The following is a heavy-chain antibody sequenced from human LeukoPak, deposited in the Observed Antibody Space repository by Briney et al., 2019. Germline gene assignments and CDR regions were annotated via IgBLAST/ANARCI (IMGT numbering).Heavy chain of an antibody. CDR1: GFIFSSYG. CDR2: IRYDGSDK. V-gene: IGHV3-30*02. D-gene: IGHD1-26*01. J-gene: IGHJ4*02. Sequence: PGGSLRLSCATSGFIFSSYGIHWVRQAPGKGLEWVAFIRYDGSDKYYADSVKGRFTISRDNSKNKVYLQMNSLRAEDTAVYYCGKDAWEVGATSEIDYWGQGTLVTVSS. CDR3: GKDAWEVGATSEIDY.